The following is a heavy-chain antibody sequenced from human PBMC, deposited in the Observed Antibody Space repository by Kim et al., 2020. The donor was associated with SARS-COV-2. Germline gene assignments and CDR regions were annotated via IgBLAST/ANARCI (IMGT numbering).Heavy chain of an antibody. J-gene: IGHJ6*02. CDR2: IYYSGST. CDR3: ARDRYYYGSGRPLGYYYGMDV. V-gene: IGHV4-31*03. Sequence: SETLSLTCTVSGGSISSGGYYWSWIRQHPGKGLEWIGYIYYSGSTYYNPSLKSRVTISVDTSKNQFSLKLSSVTAADTAVYYCARDRYYYGSGRPLGYYYGMDVWGQGTTVTVSS. D-gene: IGHD3-10*01. CDR1: GGSISSGGYY.